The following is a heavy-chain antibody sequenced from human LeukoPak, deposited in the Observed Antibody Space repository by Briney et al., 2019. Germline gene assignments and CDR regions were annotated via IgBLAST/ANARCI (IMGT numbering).Heavy chain of an antibody. J-gene: IGHJ4*02. CDR1: GGFISSYF. V-gene: IGHV4-4*07. Sequence: SETLSLTCSVSGGFISSYFWNWIRQPAGKGLEWVGHIYDGGKTNYNPSLRGRATISVDTSSNQFSLELRSVTAADTAVYYCARDYIVETGVVAFDIWGQGTLVTVSS. CDR3: ARDYIVETGVVAFDI. D-gene: IGHD5-12*01. CDR2: IYDGGKT.